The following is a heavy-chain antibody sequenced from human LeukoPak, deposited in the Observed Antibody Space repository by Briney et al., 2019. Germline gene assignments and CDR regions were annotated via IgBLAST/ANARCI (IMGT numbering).Heavy chain of an antibody. J-gene: IGHJ3*02. CDR3: AKDLWSGGSCCDAFDI. D-gene: IGHD2-15*01. Sequence: PGASLRLSCAASGFTFSSYAMSWVRQAPGKGLEGVSAISNSGRSTYYADPVKGRFTISRDNSKNTLYLQMNSLRAEDTAVYYCAKDLWSGGSCCDAFDIWGQGTMVTVSS. CDR2: ISNSGRST. CDR1: GFTFSSYA. V-gene: IGHV3-23*01.